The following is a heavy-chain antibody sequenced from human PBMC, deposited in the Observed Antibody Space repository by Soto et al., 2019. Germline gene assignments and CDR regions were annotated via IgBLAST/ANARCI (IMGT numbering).Heavy chain of an antibody. CDR2: INPSGGYT. D-gene: IGHD6-13*01. Sequence: ASVKVSCKASGYTFTGYYMHWVRQAPGQGLEWLGIINPSGGYTTYAQRFLGRVTMTSDTSTSTVHMELGSLTSEDTAVYYCARAVRQQLPGWWFDPWGQGTLVTVSS. J-gene: IGHJ5*02. CDR1: GYTFTGYY. V-gene: IGHV1-46*01. CDR3: ARAVRQQLPGWWFDP.